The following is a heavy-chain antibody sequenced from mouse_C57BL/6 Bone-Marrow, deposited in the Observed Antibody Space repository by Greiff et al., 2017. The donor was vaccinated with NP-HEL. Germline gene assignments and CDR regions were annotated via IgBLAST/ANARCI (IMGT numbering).Heavy chain of an antibody. V-gene: IGHV5-17*01. Sequence: EVQLVESGGGLVKPGGSLKLSCAASGFTFSDYGMHWVRQAPEKGLEWVAYISSGSSTIYYADTVKGRFTISRDNAKNTLFLQMTSLRSEDTAMYYCARPRLSAWFAYWGQGTLVTVSA. D-gene: IGHD3-2*02. CDR1: GFTFSDYG. J-gene: IGHJ3*01. CDR3: ARPRLSAWFAY. CDR2: ISSGSSTI.